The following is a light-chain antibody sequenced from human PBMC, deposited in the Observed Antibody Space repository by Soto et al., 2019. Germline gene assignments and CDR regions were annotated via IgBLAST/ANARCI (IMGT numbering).Light chain of an antibody. CDR3: QQYGNSPT. J-gene: IGKJ1*01. V-gene: IGKV3-20*01. Sequence: EIVLTQSPGNLSLSPGERATLSCRASQSVTAGYFAWYQQKPGQAPRLVIYETSSRTTGIPDRFSGSGSGTDFTLTISRLEPEDFAVYYCQQYGNSPTFGQGTRVEIK. CDR2: ETS. CDR1: QSVTAGY.